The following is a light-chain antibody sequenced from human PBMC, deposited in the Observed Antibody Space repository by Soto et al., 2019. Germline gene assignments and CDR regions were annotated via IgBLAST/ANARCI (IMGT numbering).Light chain of an antibody. CDR3: AAWDDSLSGVV. Sequence: QSVLTQPPSASGTPGQWVTISCSGTSSNIGSNSVHWYQQLPGTAPKLLIYSNSQRPSGVPDRISGSKSGTSASLATSGLRSEDEADYYSAAWDDSLSGVVFGGGTKVTVL. CDR2: SNS. J-gene: IGLJ2*01. CDR1: SSNIGSNS. V-gene: IGLV1-47*01.